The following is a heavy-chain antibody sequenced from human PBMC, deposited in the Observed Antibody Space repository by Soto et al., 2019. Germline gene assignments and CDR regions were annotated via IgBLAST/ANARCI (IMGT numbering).Heavy chain of an antibody. Sequence: GGSLRLSCAASGYTFSHYWMHWVRQAPGKGLVWVSRVNPDGTITTYADSVMGRFSVSRDYSKNTLFLQMNSLRADDTAVYYCAKKCSGSSSMGCFDSWGQGTLVTVSS. V-gene: IGHV3-74*01. D-gene: IGHD6-6*01. CDR3: AKKCSGSSSMGCFDS. CDR1: GYTFSHYW. CDR2: VNPDGTIT. J-gene: IGHJ4*02.